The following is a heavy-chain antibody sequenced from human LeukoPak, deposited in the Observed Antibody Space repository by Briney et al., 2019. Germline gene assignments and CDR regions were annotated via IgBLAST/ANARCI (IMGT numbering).Heavy chain of an antibody. D-gene: IGHD2-15*01. CDR1: GYSINNYW. CDR2: IYPADSDI. V-gene: IGHV5-51*01. Sequence: GESLKISCKGSGYSINNYWIGWVRQMPGKGLEWMGTIYPADSDIRYSPSFQGQVTISADKSISTAYLQWSSLKASDTAMYYCARQEYCSGGSCYTWFDPWGQGTLVTVSS. J-gene: IGHJ5*02. CDR3: ARQEYCSGGSCYTWFDP.